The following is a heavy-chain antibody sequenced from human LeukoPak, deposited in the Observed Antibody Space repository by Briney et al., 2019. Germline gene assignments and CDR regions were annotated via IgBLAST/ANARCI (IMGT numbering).Heavy chain of an antibody. V-gene: IGHV3-21*01. CDR3: AKAHPGFDY. CDR1: GFTFTSYT. CDR2: IGTSSTFI. Sequence: GGSLRLSCAASGFTFTSYTMNWVRQAPGKGLEWVSSIGTSSTFIYYADSVKGRFTISRDNAKNSLFLQMNSLRAEDTAVYYCAKAHPGFDYWGQGTLVTASS. J-gene: IGHJ4*02.